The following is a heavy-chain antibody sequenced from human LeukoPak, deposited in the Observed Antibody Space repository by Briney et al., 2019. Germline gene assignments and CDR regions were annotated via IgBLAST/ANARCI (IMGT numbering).Heavy chain of an antibody. J-gene: IGHJ4*02. D-gene: IGHD2-2*01. CDR1: GGSFSGYY. CDR2: INHSGST. V-gene: IGHV4-34*01. Sequence: SETLSLTCAVYGGSFSGYYWSWIRQPPGKGLEWIGEINHSGSTNYNPSLKSRVTISVDTSKNQFSLKLSSVTAADTAVYHCARRGSVPAAMPYDYWGQGTLVTVSS. CDR3: ARRGSVPAAMPYDY.